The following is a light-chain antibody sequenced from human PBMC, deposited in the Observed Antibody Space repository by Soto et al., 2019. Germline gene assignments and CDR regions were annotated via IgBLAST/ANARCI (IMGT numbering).Light chain of an antibody. J-gene: IGKJ5*01. Sequence: DIQMTQSPSTLSAPVGDRVTITCRASQSISSLLAWYQQKPGRAPTLLIYKASSLESGVPSRFSGSGSGTEFTLTISSLQPDDFATYYCQQYNSYPLTFGQGTRLEIK. CDR3: QQYNSYPLT. V-gene: IGKV1-5*03. CDR1: QSISSL. CDR2: KAS.